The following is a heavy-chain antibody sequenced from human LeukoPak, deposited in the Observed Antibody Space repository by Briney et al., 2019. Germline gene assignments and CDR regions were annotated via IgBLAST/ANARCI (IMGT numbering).Heavy chain of an antibody. CDR3: ASGSSYFDL. CDR1: GGSIRSYY. CDR2: VYYSGST. J-gene: IGHJ4*02. V-gene: IGHV4-59*12. D-gene: IGHD1-26*01. Sequence: SETLSLTCAVSGGSIRSYYWSWIRQPPGKGVEWIGYVYYSGSTNYNPSLKSRVTISVDTSKNQFSLKLSSVTAADTAVYYCASGSSYFDLWGQGTLVTVSS.